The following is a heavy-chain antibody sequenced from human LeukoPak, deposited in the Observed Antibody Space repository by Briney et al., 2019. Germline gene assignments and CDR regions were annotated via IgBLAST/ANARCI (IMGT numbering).Heavy chain of an antibody. CDR3: ARGSLVHYYGSGSYRIRAGFDY. V-gene: IGHV3-7*01. D-gene: IGHD3-10*01. CDR2: IKEDGSEK. Sequence: GGSLRLSCAASGFIFSSYWMAWVRQAPGKGLEWVANIKEDGSEKNYVDSVKGRFTISRDNAKNSLYLQVNSLRAEDTAVYYCARGSLVHYYGSGSYRIRAGFDYWGQGTLVTVSS. J-gene: IGHJ4*02. CDR1: GFIFSSYW.